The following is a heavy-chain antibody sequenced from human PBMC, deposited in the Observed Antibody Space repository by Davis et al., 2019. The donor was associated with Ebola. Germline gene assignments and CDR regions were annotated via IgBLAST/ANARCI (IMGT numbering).Heavy chain of an antibody. CDR2: IDPSDSYT. J-gene: IGHJ6*03. Sequence: GESLKISCKGSGYSFTSYWISWVRQMPGKGLEWMGRIDPSDSYTNYIPSFQGHVTISADKSISTAYLQWSSLKASDTAMYYCARRNEYYDFWSGRKHYYMDVWGKGTTVTVSS. D-gene: IGHD3-3*01. CDR3: ARRNEYYDFWSGRKHYYMDV. V-gene: IGHV5-10-1*01. CDR1: GYSFTSYW.